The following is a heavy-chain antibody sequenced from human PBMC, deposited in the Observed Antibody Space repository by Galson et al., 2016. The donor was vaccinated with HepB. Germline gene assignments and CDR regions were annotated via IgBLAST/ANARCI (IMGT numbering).Heavy chain of an antibody. CDR3: TRDYDLDY. D-gene: IGHD5-12*01. J-gene: IGHJ4*02. V-gene: IGHV3-49*04. CDR1: GFTFGDYP. CDR2: IRSRAYGGTT. Sequence: SLRLSCASSGFTFGDYPMTWVRQAPGKGLEWVGFIRSRAYGGTTEYAASAKGRFTISRDNSKNIAYLQMDSLKIDDTAVYYCTRDYDLDYWGPGTLVTVSS.